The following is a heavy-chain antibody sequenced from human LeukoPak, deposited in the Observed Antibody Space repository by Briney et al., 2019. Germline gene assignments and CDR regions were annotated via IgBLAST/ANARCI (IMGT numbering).Heavy chain of an antibody. CDR1: GGSISSYY. D-gene: IGHD6-13*01. CDR2: IYYGGYT. Sequence: PSETLSLTCTVSGGSISSYYWSWIRQPPGKGLEWIGYIYYGGYTNYNPSLKSRATISADPSKNQFSLRLSSVSAADTAVYYCARSGTAAGRRDYWGQGTLVTVSS. CDR3: ARSGTAAGRRDY. J-gene: IGHJ4*02. V-gene: IGHV4-59*01.